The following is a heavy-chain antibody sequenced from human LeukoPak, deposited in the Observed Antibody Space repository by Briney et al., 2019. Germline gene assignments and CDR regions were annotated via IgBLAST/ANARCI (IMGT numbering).Heavy chain of an antibody. CDR3: AREGYGVRYYDSSGYYYPEAFDI. CDR2: ISSSSSTI. V-gene: IGHV3-48*04. CDR1: GFTFSSYS. J-gene: IGHJ3*02. Sequence: GGSLRLSCAASGFTFSSYSMNWVRQAPGKGLEWVSYISSSSSTIYYADSVKGRFTISRDNAKNSLYLQMNSLRAEDTAVYYCAREGYGVRYYDSSGYYYPEAFDIWGQGTMVTVSS. D-gene: IGHD3-22*01.